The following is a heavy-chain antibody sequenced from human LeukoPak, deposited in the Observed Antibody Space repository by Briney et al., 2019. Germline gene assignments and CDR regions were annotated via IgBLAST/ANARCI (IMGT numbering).Heavy chain of an antibody. CDR1: GYTFTSNW. CDR2: IYPGDSDT. V-gene: IGHV5-51*01. J-gene: IGHJ4*02. CDR3: AREGTTGGYYDY. D-gene: IGHD1-7*01. Sequence: GESLKISCKGSGYTFTSNWIAWVRQMPGKGLEWMGIIYPGDSDTRYGPSFQGQITISVDKSISTAYLQWSSLKASDSAMYYCAREGTTGGYYDYWGQGTQVTVSS.